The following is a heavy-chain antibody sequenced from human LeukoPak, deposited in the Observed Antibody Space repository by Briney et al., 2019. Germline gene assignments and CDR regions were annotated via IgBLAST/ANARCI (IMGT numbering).Heavy chain of an antibody. D-gene: IGHD6-19*01. CDR3: ARGDDRLAVLEY. J-gene: IGHJ4*02. V-gene: IGHV4-61*01. CDR1: GGSFSSGSYY. CDR2: NYYIGST. Sequence: PSETLSLTCTVSGGSFSSGSYYWNWIRQPPGKGLEWIGYNYYIGSTNYNPSLKSRVTISVDTAKKQFSRKLTSGPAGAPAGYYCARGDDRLAVLEYWGQGTLVTVSS.